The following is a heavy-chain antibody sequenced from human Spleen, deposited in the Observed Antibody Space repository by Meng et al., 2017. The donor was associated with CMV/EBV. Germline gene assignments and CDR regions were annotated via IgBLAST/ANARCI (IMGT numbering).Heavy chain of an antibody. CDR1: GFNFDEFA. J-gene: IGHJ4*02. D-gene: IGHD5-18*01. CDR2: ISWDGAST. CDR3: AASPGYNYGSYDS. V-gene: IGHV3-43D*03. Sequence: GTLKISCAASGFNFDEFAMHWVRQVPGKGLEWVSLISWDGASTFYADSVKGRFTISRDNTKNSLYVQMNSLRAEDTALYYCAASPGYNYGSYDSWGQGTLVTVSS.